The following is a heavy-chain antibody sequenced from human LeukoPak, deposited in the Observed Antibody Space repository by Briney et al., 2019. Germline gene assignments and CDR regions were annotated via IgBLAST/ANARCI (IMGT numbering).Heavy chain of an antibody. J-gene: IGHJ4*02. CDR3: TRIGTSGGEFDY. D-gene: IGHD2-2*01. V-gene: IGHV3-49*04. CDR1: GFTFGDYA. CDR2: IRSKAYGGTP. Sequence: GGSLRLSCTASGFTFGDYAMSWVRQAPGKGLEWVGFIRSKAYGGTPEYAASVKSRFTISRDDSKSIAYLQLNSLKTEDTAVYYCTRIGTSGGEFDYWGQGTLVTVSS.